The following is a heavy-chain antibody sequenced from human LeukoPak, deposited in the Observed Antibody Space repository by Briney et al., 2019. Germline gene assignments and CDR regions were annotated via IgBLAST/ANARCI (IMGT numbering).Heavy chain of an antibody. D-gene: IGHD1-14*01. CDR1: GGTFSSYA. V-gene: IGHV1-69*13. CDR2: IIPIFGTA. Sequence: ASVKVSCKASGGTFSSYAISWVRQAPGQGLEWMGGIIPIFGTANYAQKFQGRVTITADESASTAYMELSSLRSEDTAVYYCARENRYYFDYWGQGTLVTVSS. CDR3: ARENRYYFDY. J-gene: IGHJ4*02.